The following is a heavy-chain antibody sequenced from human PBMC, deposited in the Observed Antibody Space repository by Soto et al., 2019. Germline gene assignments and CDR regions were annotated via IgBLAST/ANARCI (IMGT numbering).Heavy chain of an antibody. CDR2: INRYNGIT. J-gene: IGHJ6*02. CDR1: ESHG. CDR3: ANRGNPLMDV. Sequence: QVQLVQSGSELKKPGASVKVSCKVPESHGITWVRQARGQGLEWMGWINRYNGITNYAYEFQDRVTMTIDTTTRTGYMELRGLRSDDTAVYYCANRGNPLMDVWGQGTTVTVSS. V-gene: IGHV1-18*01.